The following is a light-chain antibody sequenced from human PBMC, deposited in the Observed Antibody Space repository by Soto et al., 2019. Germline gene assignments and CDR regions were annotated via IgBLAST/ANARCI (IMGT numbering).Light chain of an antibody. Sequence: DIVMTQSPDSLAVSLGERATINCKSSQSVLYSSNNNNYLAWYQQRPGQPPNLFIYWASIRESGVPDRFSGSGSGTDSTLTISTLKAEDVAVYYCQQYYSTPPTFGQGTKLEIK. CDR1: QSVLYSSNNNNY. V-gene: IGKV4-1*01. CDR2: WAS. CDR3: QQYYSTPPT. J-gene: IGKJ2*01.